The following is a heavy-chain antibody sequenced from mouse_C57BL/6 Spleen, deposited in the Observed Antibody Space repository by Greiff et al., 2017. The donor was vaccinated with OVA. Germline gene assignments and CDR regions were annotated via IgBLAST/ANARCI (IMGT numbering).Heavy chain of an antibody. Sequence: VQLQQSGAELVKPGASVKMSCKASGYTFTSYWITWVKQRPGQGLEWIGDIYPGSGSTNYNEKFKSKATLTVDTSSGTAYMQLSSLTSEDSAVYYCEREVGSRRDIDYWGQGTTLTVSS. J-gene: IGHJ2*01. CDR1: GYTFTSYW. CDR3: EREVGSRRDIDY. CDR2: IYPGSGST. D-gene: IGHD1-1*01. V-gene: IGHV1-55*01.